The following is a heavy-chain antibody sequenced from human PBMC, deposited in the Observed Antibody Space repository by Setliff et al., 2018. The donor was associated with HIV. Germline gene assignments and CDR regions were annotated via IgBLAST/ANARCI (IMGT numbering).Heavy chain of an antibody. J-gene: IGHJ1*01. D-gene: IGHD3-22*01. V-gene: IGHV4-39*01. CDR2: IYYSGST. CDR3: ARQGYNYDSSGYLIPAGYFQH. Sequence: SETLSLTCAVYGGSFKDPNWSWIRQPPGKGLEWIGSIYYSGSTYYNPSLKSRLTISVDTSNNQFSLKLTSVTDADTAVYYCARQGYNYDSSGYLIPAGYFQHWGQGTLVTVSS. CDR1: GGSFKDPN.